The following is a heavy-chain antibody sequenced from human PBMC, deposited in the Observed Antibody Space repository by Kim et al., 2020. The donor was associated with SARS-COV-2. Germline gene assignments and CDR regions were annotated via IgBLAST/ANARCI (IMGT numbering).Heavy chain of an antibody. J-gene: IGHJ6*02. D-gene: IGHD2-15*01. CDR3: ARAVVVGSAVLYGLDV. CDR1: AFTLSHYG. CDR2: INGVNGNP. V-gene: IGHV1-3*01. Sequence: ASVKVSCEASAFTLSHYGIHWVRQAPGQRLEWMGWINGVNGNPSYARRFQDRVTISRDTSANTSYMDLSSLRSEDTAVYYCARAVVVGSAVLYGLDVWGQGTTVIVSS.